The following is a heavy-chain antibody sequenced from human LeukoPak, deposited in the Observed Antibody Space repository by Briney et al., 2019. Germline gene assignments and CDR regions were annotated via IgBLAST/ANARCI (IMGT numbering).Heavy chain of an antibody. CDR1: GYSISSGYY. D-gene: IGHD5-18*01. Sequence: SETLSLTCTVSGYSISSGYYWGWIRQPPGKGLEWIGSIYHSGRTYYNPSLKSRVTISVDTSKNQFSLKLSSVTAADTAVYYCARGVDTAMVNFDYWGQGTLVTVSS. CDR3: ARGVDTAMVNFDY. V-gene: IGHV4-38-2*02. J-gene: IGHJ4*02. CDR2: IYHSGRT.